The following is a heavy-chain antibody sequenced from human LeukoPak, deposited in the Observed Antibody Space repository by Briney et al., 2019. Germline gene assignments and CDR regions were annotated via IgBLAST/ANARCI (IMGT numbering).Heavy chain of an antibody. D-gene: IGHD2-15*01. V-gene: IGHV3-23*01. CDR3: GKCCGGSCYSAQDY. CDR2: IIVSGGST. Sequence: QSGGSLRLSCAASGFTFSSYAMSWVRQPPGKGLEWVSCIIVSGGSTYYAASVKGPPTTARDHSKHSLYLQMDRLKAEDTAVYYCGKCCGGSCYSAQDYWGQGTLVTVS. CDR1: GFTFSSYA. J-gene: IGHJ4*02.